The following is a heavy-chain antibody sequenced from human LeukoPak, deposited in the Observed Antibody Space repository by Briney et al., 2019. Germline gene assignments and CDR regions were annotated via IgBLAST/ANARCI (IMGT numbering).Heavy chain of an antibody. J-gene: IGHJ3*01. Sequence: GGSLRLSCAASGFTFSNAWLSWVRQAPGKGLEWVGRIKSKTDGGTTDYAAPVKGRFTISRDDSKNTLYLQMNSLKTEDTAVYYCTTDRRRTMIVVVGAFDLWGQGKMVTVSS. CDR1: GFTFSNAW. CDR3: TTDRRRTMIVVVGAFDL. D-gene: IGHD3-22*01. V-gene: IGHV3-15*01. CDR2: IKSKTDGGTT.